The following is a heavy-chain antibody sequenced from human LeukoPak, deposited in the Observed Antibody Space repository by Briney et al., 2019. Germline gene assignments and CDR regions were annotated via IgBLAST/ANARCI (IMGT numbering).Heavy chain of an antibody. V-gene: IGHV4-39*07. CDR1: GGSIRRSSYY. Sequence: SSETLSLTCTVSGGSIRRSSYYWGWIRQSPGKGLEWIGSIYYSGSTYYNPSLKSRVTISVDTSENQFSLKLSSVTAADTAVYYCARGLYSGYVDYWGQGTLVTVSS. D-gene: IGHD5-12*01. CDR3: ARGLYSGYVDY. J-gene: IGHJ4*02. CDR2: IYYSGST.